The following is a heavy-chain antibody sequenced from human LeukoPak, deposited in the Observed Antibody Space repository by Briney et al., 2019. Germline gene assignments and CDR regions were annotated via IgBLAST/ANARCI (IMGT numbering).Heavy chain of an antibody. D-gene: IGHD4-17*01. CDR1: GYSFSTYW. CDR2: IYPGDSDT. J-gene: IGHJ4*02. Sequence: GESLKISCKASGYSFSTYWIAWVRQMPGKGLEWMGIIYPGDSDTRYSPSFQGQVTISADKSISTAYLQWSSLKASDTAMYYCATGFDYGDSYYFDYWGQGTLVTVSS. CDR3: ATGFDYGDSYYFDY. V-gene: IGHV5-51*01.